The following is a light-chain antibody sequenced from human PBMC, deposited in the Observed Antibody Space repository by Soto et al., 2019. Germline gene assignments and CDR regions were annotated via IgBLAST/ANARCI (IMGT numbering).Light chain of an antibody. J-gene: IGKJ4*01. V-gene: IGKV1-33*01. CDR1: QNINNY. CDR2: DAS. Sequence: DVHMTQSPSSLSASVGDRVTITCQASQNINNYLNWYQQKPGRAPKLLIYDASNLEAGVPSRFRGSGSGTDFTLTISSLQPEDFATYFCQQADSFPLTFGGGTKVDIK. CDR3: QQADSFPLT.